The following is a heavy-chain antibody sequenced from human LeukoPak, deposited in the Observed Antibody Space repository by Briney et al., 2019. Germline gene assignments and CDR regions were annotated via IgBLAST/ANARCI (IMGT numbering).Heavy chain of an antibody. Sequence: GSLRLSCAASGFTFSSYWMSWVRQPPGKGLEWIGEINHSGGTNYNPSLKSRVTISVDTSKNQFSLKLSSVTAADTAVYYCARGYSSGWFTFDYWGQGTLVTVSS. CDR3: ARGYSSGWFTFDY. CDR2: INHSGGT. J-gene: IGHJ4*02. CDR1: GFTFSSYW. V-gene: IGHV4-34*01. D-gene: IGHD6-19*01.